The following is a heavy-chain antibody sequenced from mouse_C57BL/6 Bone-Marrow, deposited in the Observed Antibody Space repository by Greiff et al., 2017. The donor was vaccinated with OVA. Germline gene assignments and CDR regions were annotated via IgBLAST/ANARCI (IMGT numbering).Heavy chain of an antibody. J-gene: IGHJ2*01. CDR2: RDPETGGT. D-gene: IGHD4-1*01. Sequence: QVQLQQSGAELVRPGASVTLSCKASGYTFTDYEMHWVKQTPVHGLEWIGARDPETGGTAYNQKFKGKAILTADKSSSTAYMELRSLTSAASAVSYSPLPPNCAFAYWCPGTTLTVSS. CDR1: GYTFTDYE. CDR3: PLPPNCAFAY. V-gene: IGHV1-15*01.